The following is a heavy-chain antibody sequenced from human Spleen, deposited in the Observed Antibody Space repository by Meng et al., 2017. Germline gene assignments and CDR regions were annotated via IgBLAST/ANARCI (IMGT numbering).Heavy chain of an antibody. CDR2: INHSVST. J-gene: IGHJ5*02. CDR3: ARGLQGRFDP. CDR1: GGSLSCYY. V-gene: IGHV4-34*01. Sequence: QGHIQHWGAGLLKPTEPLSLPSAVYGGSLSCYYWSWLRQPPGKGLEWIGAINHSVSTNYTPSLKSRVTISVDTFKNQFSLKLSSVTAADTAVYYCARGLQGRFDPWGQGTLVTVSS.